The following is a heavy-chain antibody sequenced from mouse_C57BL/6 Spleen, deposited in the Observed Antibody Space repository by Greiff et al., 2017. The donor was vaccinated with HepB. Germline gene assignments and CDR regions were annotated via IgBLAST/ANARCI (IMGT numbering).Heavy chain of an antibody. V-gene: IGHV1-69*01. CDR3: ARYWDYFDY. J-gene: IGHJ2*01. Sequence: QVQLQQSGAELVMPGASVKLSCKASGYTFTSYWMHWVKQRPGQGLEWIGEIDPSDSYTNYNQKFKGKSTLTVDKSSSTAYMQLSSLTSEDSAVYYCARYWDYFDYWGQGTTLTVSS. CDR1: GYTFTSYW. D-gene: IGHD4-1*01. CDR2: IDPSDSYT.